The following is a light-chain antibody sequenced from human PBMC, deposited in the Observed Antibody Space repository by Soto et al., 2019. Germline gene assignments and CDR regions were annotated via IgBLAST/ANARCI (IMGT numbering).Light chain of an antibody. CDR2: GAS. J-gene: IGKJ2*01. CDR1: QSVSSN. Sequence: EIVMTQSPATLSVSPGERATLSCRASQSVSSNLASSQQKPGQAPRLLIYGASTRATGIPARFSGSGSGPEFTLTISSLQSEDYAVYYCQHYNNWPALYTFGQGTKLEIK. V-gene: IGKV3-15*01. CDR3: QHYNNWPALYT.